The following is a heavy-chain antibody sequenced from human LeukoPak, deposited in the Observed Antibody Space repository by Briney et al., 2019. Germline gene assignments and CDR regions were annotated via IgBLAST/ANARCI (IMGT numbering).Heavy chain of an antibody. Sequence: SETLSLTCTVSGGAVSSGVYSWSWIRQPPGKGLEWIGYIYHSETTYYNPSLQSRVTISVNRSKNQFSLKLTSVTAADTAVYYCARSRTAYYRYFDSWGQGTLVTVSS. V-gene: IGHV4-30-2*01. CDR1: GGAVSSGVYS. D-gene: IGHD3-22*01. CDR3: ARSRTAYYRYFDS. CDR2: IYHSETT. J-gene: IGHJ4*02.